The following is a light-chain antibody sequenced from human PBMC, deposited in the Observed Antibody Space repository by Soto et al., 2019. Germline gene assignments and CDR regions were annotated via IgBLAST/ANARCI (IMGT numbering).Light chain of an antibody. CDR1: QSVGTH. V-gene: IGKV3-11*01. CDR3: QQRRDWPIT. J-gene: IGKJ5*01. Sequence: EIVLTQSPATLSLSPGERSTLSCRASQSVGTHVAWYQQKPGQAPRPLIYGASNRATGIPARFSGSGSGTEFTLTISSLEPEDFAVYYCQQRRDWPITFGQGTRLEIK. CDR2: GAS.